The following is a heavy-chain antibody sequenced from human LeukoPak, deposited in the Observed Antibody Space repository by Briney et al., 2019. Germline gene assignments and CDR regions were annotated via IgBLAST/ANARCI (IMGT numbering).Heavy chain of an antibody. D-gene: IGHD4-23*01. Sequence: PGGSLRLSCAASGFTFSSYGMHWVRQAPGKGLEWVAFIRYDGSNKYYADSVKGRFTISRDNAKNTVHLQMNSLRAEDTAVYYCARDYGGNSGDFDYWGQGTLVTVSS. CDR1: GFTFSSYG. V-gene: IGHV3-30*02. CDR3: ARDYGGNSGDFDY. CDR2: IRYDGSNK. J-gene: IGHJ4*02.